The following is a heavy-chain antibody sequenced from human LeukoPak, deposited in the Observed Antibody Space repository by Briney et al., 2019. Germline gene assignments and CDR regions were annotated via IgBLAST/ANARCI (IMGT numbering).Heavy chain of an antibody. CDR1: GFTFSSYG. V-gene: IGHV3-33*01. CDR3: ARDSAIAVGDY. Sequence: GGSLRLSCAASGFTFSSYGMHWVRQAPGKGLEWVAVIWYDGSNKYYADSVKGRFTISRVNSKNTLYLQMNSLRAEDTAVYYCARDSAIAVGDYWGQGTLVTVSS. J-gene: IGHJ4*02. CDR2: IWYDGSNK. D-gene: IGHD6-19*01.